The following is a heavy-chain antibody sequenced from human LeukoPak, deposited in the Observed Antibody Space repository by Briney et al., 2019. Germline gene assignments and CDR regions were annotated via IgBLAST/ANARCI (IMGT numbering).Heavy chain of an antibody. D-gene: IGHD5-18*01. Sequence: GRSLRLSCAASGFTFSSYAMHWVRQAPGKGLEWVAVISYDGSNKYYADSVKGRFTISRDNSKNTLYLQMDSLSAEDTAVYYCARAGSQSHVDAAMGFCNYWGQGTLVTVSS. CDR3: ARAGSQSHVDAAMGFCNY. J-gene: IGHJ4*02. CDR1: GFTFSSYA. V-gene: IGHV3-30-3*01. CDR2: ISYDGSNK.